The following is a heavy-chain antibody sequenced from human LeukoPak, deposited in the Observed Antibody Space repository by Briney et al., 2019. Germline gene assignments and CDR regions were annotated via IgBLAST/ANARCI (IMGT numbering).Heavy chain of an antibody. Sequence: PGGSLRLSCAASGFTFSSYAMSWVRQAPGKGLEWVSAISGSGGSTYYADSVKGRFTISRDNSKNTLYLQMNSLRAEDTAVYYCAKDTTFLLDGSSTSVGLDYWGQGTLVTVSS. J-gene: IGHJ4*02. CDR3: AKDTTFLLDGSSTSVGLDY. V-gene: IGHV3-23*01. D-gene: IGHD2-2*01. CDR1: GFTFSSYA. CDR2: ISGSGGST.